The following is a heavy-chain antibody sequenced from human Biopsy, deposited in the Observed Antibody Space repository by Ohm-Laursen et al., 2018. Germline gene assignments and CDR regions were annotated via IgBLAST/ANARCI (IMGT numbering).Heavy chain of an antibody. CDR1: GGSIYNFF. CDR2: IYYSGST. V-gene: IGHV4-59*01. CDR3: AREKEYIRSRSRSHFYYAMDV. Sequence: SETLSLTCTVSGGSIYNFFWSWIRQPPGKGLEWIGYIYYSGSTNYNPSLKSRVTISVDRSKNHFSLELSSVTAADTAVYYSAREKEYIRSRSRSHFYYAMDVWGPGSTVTVSS. D-gene: IGHD1-1*01. J-gene: IGHJ6*02.